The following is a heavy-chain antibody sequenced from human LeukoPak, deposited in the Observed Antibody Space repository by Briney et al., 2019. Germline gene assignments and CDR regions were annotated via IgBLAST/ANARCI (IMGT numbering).Heavy chain of an antibody. J-gene: IGHJ4*02. CDR1: GGTFSSYA. D-gene: IGHD3-9*01. Sequence: ASVTVSCKASGGTFSSYAISWVRQAPGQGLEWMGWISTYNGNTNYAQKLQGRVTMTTDTSTSTAYMELRSLRSDDTAVYYCARARVYYDILTGFLDYWGQGTLVTVSS. V-gene: IGHV1-18*01. CDR3: ARARVYYDILTGFLDY. CDR2: ISTYNGNT.